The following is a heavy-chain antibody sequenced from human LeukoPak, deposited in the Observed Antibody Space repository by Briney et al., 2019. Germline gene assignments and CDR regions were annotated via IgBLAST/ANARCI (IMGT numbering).Heavy chain of an antibody. J-gene: IGHJ4*02. CDR3: ARPHFYFGSGSYYYVDY. D-gene: IGHD3-10*01. CDR1: GGSIRSNSYY. V-gene: IGHV4-39*01. Sequence: SETLSLTCTVSGGSIRSNSYYWGWIRQPSGKGLEWIGNVFYTGTTSYNPSLKSRVTMSVDTSKNQFSLNLSSVTAADTAVYYCARPHFYFGSGSYYYVDYWGQGTLVTVSS. CDR2: VFYTGTT.